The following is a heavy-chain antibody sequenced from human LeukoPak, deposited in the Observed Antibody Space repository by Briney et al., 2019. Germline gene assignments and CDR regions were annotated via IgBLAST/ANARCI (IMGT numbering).Heavy chain of an antibody. J-gene: IGHJ6*02. CDR1: GGTFSSYA. D-gene: IGHD3-22*01. V-gene: IGHV1-69*13. Sequence: SVKVSCKASGGTFSSYAISWVRQAPGQGLEWMGGIIPIFGTANYAQKFQGRVTITADESASTAYMELSSLRSEDTAVYYCARWWDDGSGYSYLYGMDVWGQGTTVTVSS. CDR2: IIPIFGTA. CDR3: ARWWDDGSGYSYLYGMDV.